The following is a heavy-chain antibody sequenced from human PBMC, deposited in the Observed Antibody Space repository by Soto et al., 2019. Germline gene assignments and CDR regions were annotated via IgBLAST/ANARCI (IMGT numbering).Heavy chain of an antibody. CDR3: ARGPSPFYYDSSGYPFDD. CDR2: IIPIFGTA. Sequence: SVKVSCKASGGTFSSYAFSWVRQAPGQGLEWMGGIIPIFGTADYAQKFQGRVTITADEATSTAYMELSSLRSEDTAVYYCARGPSPFYYDSSGYPFDDWGQGTLVTVAS. V-gene: IGHV1-69*13. D-gene: IGHD3-22*01. CDR1: GGTFSSYA. J-gene: IGHJ4*02.